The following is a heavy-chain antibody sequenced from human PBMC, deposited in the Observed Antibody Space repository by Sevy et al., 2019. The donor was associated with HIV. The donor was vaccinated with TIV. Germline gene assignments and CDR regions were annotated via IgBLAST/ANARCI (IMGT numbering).Heavy chain of an antibody. CDR1: GDSVSSKSAA. Sequence: QSQTLSLTCAISGDSVSSKSAAWNWIRQSPSRGLEWLGRTYYRSKRYNDYAVSVKSRITINPDTSKNQFSLQLNSVTPEDTAVYYCARDRGLRLYSSSWYGWFDPWGQGTLVTVSS. CDR3: ARDRGLRLYSSSWYGWFDP. V-gene: IGHV6-1*01. D-gene: IGHD6-13*01. J-gene: IGHJ5*02. CDR2: TYYRSKRYN.